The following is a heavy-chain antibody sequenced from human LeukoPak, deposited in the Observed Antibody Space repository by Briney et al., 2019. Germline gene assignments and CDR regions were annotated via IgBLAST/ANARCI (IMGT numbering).Heavy chain of an antibody. CDR1: GGSFSGYY. Sequence: SETLSLTCAVYGGSFSGYYWSWIRQPPGKGLEWIGEINHSGSTNYNPSLKSRVTISVDTSKNQFSLKLSSVTAADTAAYYCARGQSGSYFYWGQGTLVTVSS. CDR3: ARGQSGSYFY. V-gene: IGHV4-34*01. D-gene: IGHD1-26*01. CDR2: INHSGST. J-gene: IGHJ4*02.